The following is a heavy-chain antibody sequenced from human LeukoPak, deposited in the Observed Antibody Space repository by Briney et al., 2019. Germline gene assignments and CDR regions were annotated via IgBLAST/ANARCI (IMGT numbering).Heavy chain of an antibody. J-gene: IGHJ4*02. CDR3: AKWNVDTAMVRAFDY. CDR2: ISYDGSNK. Sequence: GGSLRLSCAASGFTFSSYGMHWVRQAPGKGLEWVAVISYDGSNKYYADSVKGRFTISRDNSKNTLYLQMNSLRAEDTAVYYCAKWNVDTAMVRAFDYWGQGTLVTVSS. CDR1: GFTFSSYG. V-gene: IGHV3-30*18. D-gene: IGHD5-18*01.